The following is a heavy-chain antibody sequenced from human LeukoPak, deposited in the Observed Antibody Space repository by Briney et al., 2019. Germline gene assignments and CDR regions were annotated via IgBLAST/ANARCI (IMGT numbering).Heavy chain of an antibody. CDR2: INHSGST. CDR1: GGSFSGYY. Sequence: SETLSLTCAVYGGSFSGYYWSWIRQPPGKGLEWIGEINHSGSTNYNPSLKSRVTISVDTSKNQFSLKLSSVTAADTAVYYCARHLVVVVAATHNWFDPWGQGTLVTVSS. CDR3: ARHLVVVVAATHNWFDP. D-gene: IGHD2-15*01. J-gene: IGHJ5*02. V-gene: IGHV4-34*01.